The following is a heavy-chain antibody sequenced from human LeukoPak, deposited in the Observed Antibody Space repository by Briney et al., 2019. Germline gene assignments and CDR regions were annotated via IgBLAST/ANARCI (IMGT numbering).Heavy chain of an antibody. Sequence: GGSLSLSCGVSGFAVRSNYVSWVREAPEKGLEWVSVIYSTGTTFYADPVKGRFTISRDDSKNTVYLQMNSLRPEDPAVYYCARDRGPGWFDPWGQGTLVTVSS. CDR2: IYSTGTT. J-gene: IGHJ5*02. CDR3: ARDRGPGWFDP. V-gene: IGHV3-66*03. CDR1: GFAVRSNY. D-gene: IGHD3-10*01.